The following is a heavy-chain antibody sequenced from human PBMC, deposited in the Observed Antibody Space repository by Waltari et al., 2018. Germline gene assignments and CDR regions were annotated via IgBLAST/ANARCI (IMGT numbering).Heavy chain of an antibody. CDR3: ARHAFGNSGWHFFDY. V-gene: IGHV5-10-1*03. D-gene: IGHD6-19*01. Sequence: EVQLVQSGAEIKKPGESLRISCQGSGYIFTNHWITWVRQMPGKGLEWMRRFEPSGTYTNYSPSFQGHVNSSADKSISTAYLQWSSLKASDTAIYYCARHAFGNSGWHFFDYWGQGTLVTVSS. CDR2: FEPSGTYT. J-gene: IGHJ4*02. CDR1: GYIFTNHW.